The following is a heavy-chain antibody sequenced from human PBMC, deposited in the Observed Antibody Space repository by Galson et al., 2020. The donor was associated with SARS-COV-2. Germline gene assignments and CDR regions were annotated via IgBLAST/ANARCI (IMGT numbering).Heavy chain of an antibody. D-gene: IGHD6-19*01. CDR1: GFTFSSFA. J-gene: IGHJ3*01. V-gene: IGHV3-30*03. CDR2: ISYDGSNK. Sequence: TGGSLRLSCAASGFTFSSFAMHWVRQAPGKGLEWVAVISYDGSNKYYPDSVKGRFTISRDNSKNTLYLQMNSLRAEDTAVYYCAGGSSAWYLSAFDFWGQGTMVTVSS. CDR3: AGGSSAWYLSAFDF.